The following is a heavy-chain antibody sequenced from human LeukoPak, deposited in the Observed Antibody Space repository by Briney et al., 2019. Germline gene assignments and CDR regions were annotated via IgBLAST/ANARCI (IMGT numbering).Heavy chain of an antibody. Sequence: SVKVSCKASGGTFSSYAISWVRQAPGQGLEWMGGIIPIFGTADYAQKFQGRVTISADESTSTAYMELSSLRSEDTAVYYCARDWYYYDSSGFYYALRYWGQGTLVTVSS. D-gene: IGHD3-22*01. V-gene: IGHV1-69*13. CDR2: IIPIFGTA. CDR3: ARDWYYYDSSGFYYALRY. CDR1: GGTFSSYA. J-gene: IGHJ4*02.